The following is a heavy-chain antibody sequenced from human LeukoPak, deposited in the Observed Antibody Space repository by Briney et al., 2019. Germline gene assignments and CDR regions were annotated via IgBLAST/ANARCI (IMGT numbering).Heavy chain of an antibody. V-gene: IGHV3-7*01. D-gene: IGHD6-13*01. J-gene: IGHJ4*02. CDR1: GFTFSSYW. Sequence: GGSLRLSCAASGFTFSSYWMNWVRQAPGKGLEWVAIIKQDGSVKHYVDSVRGRLTISRDNVKNLLYLQMNSLRAEDAAVYYCARGEGGIAADGLDYWGQGTLVTVSS. CDR3: ARGEGGIAADGLDY. CDR2: IKQDGSVK.